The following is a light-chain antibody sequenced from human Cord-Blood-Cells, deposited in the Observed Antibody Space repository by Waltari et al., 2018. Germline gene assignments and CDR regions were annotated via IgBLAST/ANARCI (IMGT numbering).Light chain of an antibody. CDR1: SSDVGRYNY. J-gene: IGLJ1*01. Sequence: QSALTQPAPVSGSPGQSITISCPGTSSDVGRYNYVSWYQQHPGKAPKLMIYEVSNRPSGVSNRFSVSKSGNTASLTISGLQAEDEADYYCSSYTSSSTLVFGTGTKVTVL. V-gene: IGLV2-14*01. CDR2: EVS. CDR3: SSYTSSSTLV.